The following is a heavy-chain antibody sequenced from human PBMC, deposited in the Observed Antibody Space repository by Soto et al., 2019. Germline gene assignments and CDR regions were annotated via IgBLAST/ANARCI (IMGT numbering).Heavy chain of an antibody. CDR1: GFTVSSNY. CDR3: ARTYYDILTGYYSAQSGAFDI. Sequence: GGSLRLSCAASGFTVSSNYMSWVRQAPGKGLEWVSVIYSGGSTYYADSVKGRFTISRHNSKNTLYLQMNSLRAEDTAVYYCARTYYDILTGYYSAQSGAFDIWGQGTMVTVSS. CDR2: IYSGGST. V-gene: IGHV3-53*04. J-gene: IGHJ3*02. D-gene: IGHD3-9*01.